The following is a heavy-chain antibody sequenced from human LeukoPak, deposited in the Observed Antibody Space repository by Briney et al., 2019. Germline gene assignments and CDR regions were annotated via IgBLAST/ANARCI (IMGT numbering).Heavy chain of an antibody. J-gene: IGHJ4*02. V-gene: IGHV3-33*01. CDR3: MTAAGYNFGQY. Sequence: GGSLRLSCAASGFTFSSYGMHWVRQAPGKGLEWVALIWYDGSNKYYADSVKGRLTISRDNSKNTLYLQMNSLRAEDTAIYYCMTAAGYNFGQYWGQGTLVTVSS. D-gene: IGHD5-18*01. CDR1: GFTFSSYG. CDR2: IWYDGSNK.